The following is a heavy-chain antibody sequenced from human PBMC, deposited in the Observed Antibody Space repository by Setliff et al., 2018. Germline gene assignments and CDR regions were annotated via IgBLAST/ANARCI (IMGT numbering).Heavy chain of an antibody. CDR2: VYPSGST. Sequence: TSETLSLTCTVSGGSIDGYYWAWIRQPAGEALEWIGRVYPSGSTNYNPSLESRVTMSIDASRNQFSLLLRSVTAADTAVYYCARDPYGGSWFDSWGQGTLVTVPQ. V-gene: IGHV4-4*07. CDR1: GGSIDGYY. CDR3: ARDPYGGSWFDS. J-gene: IGHJ5*01. D-gene: IGHD2-21*01.